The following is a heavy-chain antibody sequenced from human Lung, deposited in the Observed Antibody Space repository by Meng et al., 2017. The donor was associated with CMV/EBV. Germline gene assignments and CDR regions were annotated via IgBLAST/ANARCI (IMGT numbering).Heavy chain of an antibody. V-gene: IGHV4-39*07. CDR2: IYYSGST. Sequence: SETXSLXCTVSGGSISSSSYYWGWIRQPPGKGLEWIGSIYYSGSTYYNPSLKSRVTISVDTSKNQFSLKLSSVTAADTAVYYCARDLKSYCSSTSCYINWFDPXGQGXLVTVSS. D-gene: IGHD2-2*02. CDR3: ARDLKSYCSSTSCYINWFDP. J-gene: IGHJ5*02. CDR1: GGSISSSSYY.